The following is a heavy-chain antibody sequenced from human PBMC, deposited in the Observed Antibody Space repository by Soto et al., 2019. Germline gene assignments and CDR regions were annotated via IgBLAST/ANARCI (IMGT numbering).Heavy chain of an antibody. Sequence: GGSLRLSCAASGFTFSSYAMSWVRQAPGKGLEWVSAISGSGGSTYYANSVKGRFTISRDNSKNTLYLQMGSLRAEDMAVYYCARASDYDFWSGYYAYYYMDVWGKGTTVTVSS. J-gene: IGHJ6*03. CDR2: ISGSGGST. CDR3: ARASDYDFWSGYYAYYYMDV. D-gene: IGHD3-3*01. V-gene: IGHV3-64*01. CDR1: GFTFSSYA.